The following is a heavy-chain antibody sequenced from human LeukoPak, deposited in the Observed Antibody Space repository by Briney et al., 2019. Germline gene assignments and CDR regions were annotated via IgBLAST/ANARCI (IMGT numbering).Heavy chain of an antibody. CDR2: LSGSGGTT. D-gene: IGHD1-26*01. J-gene: IGHJ4*02. CDR3: ARTGSSRFDY. V-gene: IGHV3-23*01. Sequence: GGSLRLSCSASGFTFSSYGMSWVRQAPGKGLEWVSGLSGSGGTTYYVDSVKGRFTISRDNFKNTLYLQMNSLRVEDTAVYYCARTGSSRFDYWGQGTLVTVSS. CDR1: GFTFSSYG.